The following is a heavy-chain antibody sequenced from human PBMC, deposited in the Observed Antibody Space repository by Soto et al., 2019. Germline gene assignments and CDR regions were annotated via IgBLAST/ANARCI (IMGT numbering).Heavy chain of an antibody. CDR3: ARLIGDSWLAS. J-gene: IGHJ5*01. CDR1: GGSFSTYG. V-gene: IGHV1-69*13. CDR2: IIPKFGTT. Sequence: GASVKVSCKASGGSFSTYGINWVRLAPGQGLEWMGGIIPKFGTTNYAQKFRGRVTITADESTNTAYMELNYLRSDDTAVYYCARLIGDSWLASWGQGTLVTVSS. D-gene: IGHD2-8*01.